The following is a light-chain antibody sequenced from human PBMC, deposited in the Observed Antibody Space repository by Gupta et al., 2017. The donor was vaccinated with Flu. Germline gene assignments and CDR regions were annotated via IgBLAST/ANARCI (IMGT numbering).Light chain of an antibody. Sequence: DIVVTQSPDSLAVSLGERATINCKSSQSVLFNSSHLAWYQQKPGQPPKLLLYWASTRQSGVPGRFSGRGSGTDFTLTISNLQAEDVAIYYCHQYYNTPHTFGQGTKLEIK. CDR2: WAS. V-gene: IGKV4-1*01. CDR3: HQYYNTPHT. CDR1: QSVLFNSSH. J-gene: IGKJ2*01.